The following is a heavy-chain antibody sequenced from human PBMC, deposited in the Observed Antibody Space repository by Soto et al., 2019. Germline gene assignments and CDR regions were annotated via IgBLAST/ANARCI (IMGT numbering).Heavy chain of an antibody. V-gene: IGHV1-3*01. CDR2: INAGNGNT. J-gene: IGHJ6*02. CDR1: GYTFTSYA. D-gene: IGHD4-4*01. CDR3: ASTPPEDDYSKYYGMDV. Sequence: ASVKVSCKASGYTFTSYAMHWVRQAPGQRLEWMGWINAGNGNTKYSQKFQGRVTITRDTSASTAYMELSSLRSEDTAVYYCASTPPEDDYSKYYGMDVWGQGTTVTGSS.